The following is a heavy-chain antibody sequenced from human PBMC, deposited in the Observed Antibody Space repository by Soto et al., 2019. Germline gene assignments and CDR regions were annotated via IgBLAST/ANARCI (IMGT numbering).Heavy chain of an antibody. CDR3: ARRRGCQVLWFAYGMDV. D-gene: IGHD2-21*01. V-gene: IGHV3-13*01. CDR1: GFTFSSYD. CDR2: IGTAGDT. Sequence: GGSLRLSCAASGFTFSSYDMHWVRQATGKGLEWVSAIGTAGDTYYPGSVKGRFTISRENAKNSLYLQMNSLRAGDTAVYYCARRRGCQVLWFAYGMDVWGQGTTVTVSS. J-gene: IGHJ6*02.